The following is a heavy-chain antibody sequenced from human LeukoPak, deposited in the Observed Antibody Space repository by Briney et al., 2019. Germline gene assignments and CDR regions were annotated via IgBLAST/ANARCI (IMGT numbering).Heavy chain of an antibody. D-gene: IGHD3-3*01. CDR1: GYTFTSYG. J-gene: IGHJ6*03. V-gene: IGHV1-18*01. Sequence: ASVKVSCKASGYTFTSYGISWVRQAPGQGLEWMGWISAYNGNTNYAQKLQGRVTMTTDTSTSTAYMELRSLRSDDTAVYYCARDPLRFLATPYYMDVWGKGTTVTVSS. CDR3: ARDPLRFLATPYYMDV. CDR2: ISAYNGNT.